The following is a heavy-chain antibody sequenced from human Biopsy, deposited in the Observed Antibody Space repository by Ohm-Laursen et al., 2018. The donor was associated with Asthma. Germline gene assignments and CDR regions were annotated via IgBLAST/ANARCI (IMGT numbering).Heavy chain of an antibody. J-gene: IGHJ4*01. CDR3: ARDFTIGSGSPFHF. Sequence: SLRLSCSASVSDFSCYTMNWVRQAPGKGLEWVSSISGLSRYKYYSDSLRGRVTISRDNAKSSLHLQMSSLRAEDTAVYFCARDFTIGSGSPFHFWGPGTLVTVSS. D-gene: IGHD3-10*01. CDR1: VSDFSCYT. CDR2: ISGLSRYK. V-gene: IGHV3-21*01.